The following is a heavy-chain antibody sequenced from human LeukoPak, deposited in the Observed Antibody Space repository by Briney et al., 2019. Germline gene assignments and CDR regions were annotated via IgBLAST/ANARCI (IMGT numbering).Heavy chain of an antibody. J-gene: IGHJ5*02. CDR1: GGSFSGYY. D-gene: IGHD1-26*01. CDR2: INHSGST. Sequence: SETLSLTCAVSGGSFSGYYWSWIRQPPGKGLEWIGEINHSGSTNYIPSLKSRVTISVDTSKNQFSLKLSTVTAADTAVYYCARGSKMLGYNWFDPWGQGTLVTVSS. CDR3: ARGSKMLGYNWFDP. V-gene: IGHV4-34*01.